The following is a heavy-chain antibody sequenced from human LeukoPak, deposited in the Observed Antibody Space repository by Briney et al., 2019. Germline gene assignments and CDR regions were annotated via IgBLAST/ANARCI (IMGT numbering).Heavy chain of an antibody. CDR1: GFTFSSYG. V-gene: IGHV3-30*18. Sequence: GRSLRLSCAASGFTFSSYGMHWVRQAPGKGLEWVAVISYDGSNKYYADSVKGRFTISRDNSKNTLYLQMNSLRAEDTAVYYCAKPLRDSSGHYYVRRSPFDYWGQGTLVTVSS. CDR3: AKPLRDSSGHYYVRRSPFDY. D-gene: IGHD3-22*01. CDR2: ISYDGSNK. J-gene: IGHJ4*02.